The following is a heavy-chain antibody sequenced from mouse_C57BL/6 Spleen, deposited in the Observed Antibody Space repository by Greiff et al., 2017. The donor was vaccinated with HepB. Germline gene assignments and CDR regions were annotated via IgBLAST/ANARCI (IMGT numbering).Heavy chain of an antibody. V-gene: IGHV1-80*01. CDR2: IYPGDGDT. CDR3: ARSYYGSSERYFDV. J-gene: IGHJ1*03. D-gene: IGHD1-1*01. CDR1: GYAFSSYW. Sequence: QVQLQQSGAELVKPGASVKISCKASGYAFSSYWMNWVKQRPGKGLEWIGQIYPGDGDTNYNGKFKGKATLTADKSSSTAYMQLSSLTSEDSAVYFCARSYYGSSERYFDVWGTGTTVTVSS.